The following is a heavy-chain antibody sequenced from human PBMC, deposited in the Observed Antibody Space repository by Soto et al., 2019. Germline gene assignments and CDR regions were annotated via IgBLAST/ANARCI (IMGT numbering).Heavy chain of an antibody. Sequence: PGGSLRLSCTASGFTIGTFATHWVRQAPGKGLEWVAVISHHGSSKYYADSVQGRFTVSRDTARNTFYLHMNSLKADDTALYYCARGGQDYYDRSGFSPFDYWGQGTLVTVSS. CDR1: GFTIGTFA. V-gene: IGHV3-30-3*01. J-gene: IGHJ4*02. D-gene: IGHD3-22*01. CDR2: ISHHGSSK. CDR3: ARGGQDYYDRSGFSPFDY.